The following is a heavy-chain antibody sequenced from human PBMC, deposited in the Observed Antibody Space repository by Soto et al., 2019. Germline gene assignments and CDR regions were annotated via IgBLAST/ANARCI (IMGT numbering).Heavy chain of an antibody. CDR2: ISYDGSNK. V-gene: IGHV3-30-3*01. J-gene: IGHJ6*02. CDR3: ASGSLYYGMDV. Sequence: GGSLRLSCAASGFTFSSYAMHWVRQAPGKGLEWVAVISYDGSNKYYADSVKGRFTISRDNSKNTLYLQMNSLRAEDTAVYYCASGSLYYGMDVWGQGTTVTAP. CDR1: GFTFSSYA.